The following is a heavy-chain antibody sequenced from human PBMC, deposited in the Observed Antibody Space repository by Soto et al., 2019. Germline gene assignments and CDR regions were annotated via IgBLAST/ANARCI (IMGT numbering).Heavy chain of an antibody. V-gene: IGHV2-5*02. D-gene: IGHD2-2*01. CDR1: GFSLSTSGVG. CDR3: AHRPRDAYNFDY. Sequence: QITLKESGPTLVKPTQTLTLTYTFSGFSLSTSGVGVGWIRQPPGKALEWLALIYWDDDKRYTPSLKSRLTITKDTSENQVVLTMTNMDPVDTATYYCAHRPRDAYNFDYWGQGTLVTVSS. CDR2: IYWDDDK. J-gene: IGHJ4*02.